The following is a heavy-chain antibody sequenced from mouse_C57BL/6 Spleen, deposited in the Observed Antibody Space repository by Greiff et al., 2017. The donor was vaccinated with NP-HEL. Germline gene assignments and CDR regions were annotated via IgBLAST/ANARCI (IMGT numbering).Heavy chain of an antibody. Sequence: QVQLQQPGAELVMPGASVKLSCKASGYTFTSYWMHWVKQRPGQGLEWIGEIDPSDSYTNYNQKFKGKSTLTVDKSSSTAYMQLSSLTSEDSAVSYCATTVVATSYYFDYWGQGTTLTVSS. J-gene: IGHJ2*01. D-gene: IGHD1-1*01. CDR2: IDPSDSYT. CDR3: ATTVVATSYYFDY. CDR1: GYTFTSYW. V-gene: IGHV1-69*01.